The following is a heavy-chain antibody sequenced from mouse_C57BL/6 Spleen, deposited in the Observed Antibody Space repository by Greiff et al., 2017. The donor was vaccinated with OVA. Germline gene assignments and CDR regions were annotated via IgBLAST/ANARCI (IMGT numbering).Heavy chain of an antibody. Sequence: EVQLQQSGAELVRPGASVKLSCTASGFNIKDYYMHWVKQRPEQGLEWIGRIDPEDGDPEYAPKFQGKATMTADTSSNTAYLQLSSLTSEDTAVYYCTTSYSNYAYAMDYWGQGTSVTVSS. CDR2: IDPEDGDP. J-gene: IGHJ4*01. V-gene: IGHV14-1*01. D-gene: IGHD2-5*01. CDR1: GFNIKDYY. CDR3: TTSYSNYAYAMDY.